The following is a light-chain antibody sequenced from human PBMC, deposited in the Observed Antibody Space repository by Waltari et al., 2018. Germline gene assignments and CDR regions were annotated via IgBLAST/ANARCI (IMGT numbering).Light chain of an antibody. CDR3: LPCPTSPPLT. Sequence: ETMLTQSPDTLSLSPVERATLSCRASQSVTSDHLAWYQQTPGQPPRLLIYGASNRPTGVPDRFQGRGSGTDFTLTVSRLEPEDCALDYCLPCPTSPPLTVGGGTKVEI. CDR2: GAS. V-gene: IGKV3-20*01. CDR1: QSVTSDH. J-gene: IGKJ4*01.